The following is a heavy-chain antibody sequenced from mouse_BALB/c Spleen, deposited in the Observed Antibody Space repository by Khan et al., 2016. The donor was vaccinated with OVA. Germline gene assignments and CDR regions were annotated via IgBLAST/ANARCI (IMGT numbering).Heavy chain of an antibody. J-gene: IGHJ2*01. D-gene: IGHD2-1*01. CDR2: IWAGESS. CDR3: ARTNYHASY. CDR1: GYSLTRYG. V-gene: IGHV2-9*02. Sequence: QVQLKESGPGLVAPSQSLSITCTVYGYSLTRYGVHWVRQRQGKGLEWLGLIWAGESSNYNWAIMSGLSTRIVNSTCLVVLMINSLQTADTAVNYCARTNYHASYWGQGTTLTVSS.